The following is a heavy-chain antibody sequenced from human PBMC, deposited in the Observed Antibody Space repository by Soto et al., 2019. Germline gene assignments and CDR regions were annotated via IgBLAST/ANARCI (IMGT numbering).Heavy chain of an antibody. CDR3: ARGRGYSYGPYYFDY. CDR2: IYYSGTT. Sequence: LSLTCTVSGGSISSEGYYWSWFRQLPGKGLEWIGDIYYSGTTYHNPSLRSRLTISGDASKNQFSLKLSSVTDADTALYYCARGRGYSYGPYYFDYWGQGTLVTVSS. CDR1: GGSISSEGYY. D-gene: IGHD5-18*01. J-gene: IGHJ4*02. V-gene: IGHV4-31*03.